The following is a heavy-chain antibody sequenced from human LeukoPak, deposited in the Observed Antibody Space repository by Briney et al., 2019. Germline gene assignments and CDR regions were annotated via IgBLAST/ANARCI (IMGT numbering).Heavy chain of an antibody. CDR1: SGSINNQY. D-gene: IGHD5-18*01. CDR3: ARDQVGYGLDY. CDR2: IYDTGNT. Sequence: PSETLSLTCDVSSGSINNQYWTWIRQPPGKGLEWIGYIYDTGNTNYNPSLKSRVNISIDTSKNQFSLKLTSVTAADTAVYYCARDQVGYGLDYWGQGTLVTVSS. J-gene: IGHJ4*02. V-gene: IGHV4-59*11.